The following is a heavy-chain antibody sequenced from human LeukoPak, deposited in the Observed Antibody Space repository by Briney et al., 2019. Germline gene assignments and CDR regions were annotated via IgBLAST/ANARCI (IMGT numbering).Heavy chain of an antibody. J-gene: IGHJ4*02. Sequence: GGSLRLSCAESGFTFSSYGMHWVRQAPGKGLEWVAFIRYDGSNKYYADSVKGRFTISRDNSKNTLYLQMNSLRAEDTAVYYCAKDPLGYCSSTSCWGSDYWGQGTLVTVSS. CDR1: GFTFSSYG. CDR2: IRYDGSNK. CDR3: AKDPLGYCSSTSCWGSDY. D-gene: IGHD2-2*01. V-gene: IGHV3-30*02.